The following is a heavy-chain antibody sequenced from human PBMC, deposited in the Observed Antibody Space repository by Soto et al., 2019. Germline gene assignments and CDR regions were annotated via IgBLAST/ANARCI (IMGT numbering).Heavy chain of an antibody. J-gene: IGHJ4*02. CDR3: ERDLERVFDY. Sequence: GRSCRTYFGTSAFRVSSYTTVVVGQVPGKGLEWVAVIAYDGRNKYYADSVKGRFTISRDNSKNTLYLQMNSLRIEGTDVYYCERDLERVFDYWGQGTLVTVSS. V-gene: IGHV3-30*04. CDR2: IAYDGRNK. D-gene: IGHD1-1*01. CDR1: AFRVSSYT.